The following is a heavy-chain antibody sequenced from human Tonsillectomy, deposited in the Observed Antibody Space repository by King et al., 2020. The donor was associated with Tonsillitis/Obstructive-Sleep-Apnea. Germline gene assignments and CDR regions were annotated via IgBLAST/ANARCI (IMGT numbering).Heavy chain of an antibody. Sequence: VQLVESGAEVKKPGASVKVSCKASGYNFTNYGISWVRQAPGQGLEWMGWISAYNGNTNYAQNLQGRVTMTTDTSTRTAYMELRSLRSDGTAVYYCARDLMSSSWYHWFDPWGQGTLVTVSS. CDR2: ISAYNGNT. D-gene: IGHD6-13*01. J-gene: IGHJ5*02. CDR1: GYNFTNYG. V-gene: IGHV1-18*01. CDR3: ARDLMSSSWYHWFDP.